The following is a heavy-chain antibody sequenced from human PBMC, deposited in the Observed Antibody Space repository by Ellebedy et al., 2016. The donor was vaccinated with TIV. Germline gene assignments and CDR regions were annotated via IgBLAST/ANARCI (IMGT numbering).Heavy chain of an antibody. CDR3: AKDIHGDYEDWFDP. D-gene: IGHD4-17*01. CDR1: GFTFSSYW. Sequence: GGSLRLXXAASGFTFSSYWMSWVRQAPGKGLEWVANIKQDGSEKYYVDSVKGRFTISRDNAKNSLYLQMNSLRAEDTALYYCAKDIHGDYEDWFDPWGQGTLVTVSS. CDR2: IKQDGSEK. J-gene: IGHJ5*02. V-gene: IGHV3-7*03.